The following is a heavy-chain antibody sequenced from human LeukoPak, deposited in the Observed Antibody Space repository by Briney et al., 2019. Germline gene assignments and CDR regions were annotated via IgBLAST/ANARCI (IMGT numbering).Heavy chain of an antibody. CDR3: ADVGYGSGSDY. CDR1: GGSFSGYY. CDR2: INHSGST. D-gene: IGHD3-10*01. V-gene: IGHV4-34*01. Sequence: SETLSLTCAVYGGSFSGYYWSWIRQPPGKGLEWIGEINHSGSTNYNPSLKSRVTISVDTSKNQFSLKLSSVTAADTAVYYCADVGYGSGSDYWGQGTLVTVSS. J-gene: IGHJ4*02.